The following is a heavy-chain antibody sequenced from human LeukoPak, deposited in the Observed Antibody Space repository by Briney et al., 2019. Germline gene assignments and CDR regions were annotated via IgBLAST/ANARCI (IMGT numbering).Heavy chain of an antibody. V-gene: IGHV4-61*02. D-gene: IGHD5-18*01. CDR3: AREGYSYGYFVDY. Sequence: TSQTLSLTCTVSGGSISSGSYYWSWTRQPAGKGLEWIGRIYTSGSTNYNPSLKSRVTISVDTSKNQFSLKLSSVTAADTAVYYCAREGYSYGYFVDYWGQGTLVTVSS. CDR1: GGSISSGSYY. CDR2: IYTSGST. J-gene: IGHJ4*02.